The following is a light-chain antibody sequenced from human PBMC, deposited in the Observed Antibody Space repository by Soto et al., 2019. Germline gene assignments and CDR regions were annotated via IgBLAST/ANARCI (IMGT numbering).Light chain of an antibody. CDR1: SDDVGGYNY. CDR3: GSYTSSSTLV. V-gene: IGLV2-14*01. CDR2: EVS. Sequence: QSALTQPASVSGSPGQSVTISCTGTSDDVGGYNYVSWYRHHPGKAPQLMIYEVSKRPSGVPNRLSGSKSDNTASLTISGLQAEDEADYYCGSYTSSSTLVFGTGTKVTVL. J-gene: IGLJ1*01.